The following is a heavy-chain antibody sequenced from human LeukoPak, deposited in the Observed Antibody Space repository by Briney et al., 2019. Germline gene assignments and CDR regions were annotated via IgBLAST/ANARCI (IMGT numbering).Heavy chain of an antibody. CDR1: GGSISSGSYY. CDR3: ARVDGSCSGGSCPSGNWFDP. D-gene: IGHD2-15*01. Sequence: PSETLSLTCTVSGGSISSGSYYWSWIRQPAGKGLEWIGRIYTSGSTNYNPSLKSRVTISCTSKNQFSLKLNSVTAADTAVYYCARVDGSCSGGSCPSGNWFDPWGQGTLVTVSS. CDR2: IYTSGST. V-gene: IGHV4-61*02. J-gene: IGHJ5*02.